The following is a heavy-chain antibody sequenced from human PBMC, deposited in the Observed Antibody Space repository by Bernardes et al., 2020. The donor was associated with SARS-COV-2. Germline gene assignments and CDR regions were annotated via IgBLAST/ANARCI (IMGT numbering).Heavy chain of an antibody. CDR3: ARGSKRFSYYYYGMDV. V-gene: IGHV1-18*01. J-gene: IGHJ6*02. CDR2: ISAYNGNT. CDR1: GYTFTSYG. Sequence: ASVKVSCKASGYTFTSYGISWVRQAPGQGLEWMGWISAYNGNTNYAQKLQGRVTMTTDTSTSTAYMELRSLRSDDTAVYYCARGSKRFSYYYYGMDVWGQGTTVTVSS. D-gene: IGHD3-3*01.